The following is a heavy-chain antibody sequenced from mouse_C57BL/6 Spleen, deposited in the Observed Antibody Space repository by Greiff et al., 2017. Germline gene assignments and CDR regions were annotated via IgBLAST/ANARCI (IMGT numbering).Heavy chain of an antibody. Sequence: EVQLQESGPELVKPGASVKIPCKASGYTFTDYNMDWVKQSHGKSLEWIGDINPNNGGTIYNQKFKGKATLTVDKSSSTANMELRSLTSEDTAVYYCAVATDAMDYWGQGTSVTVSS. J-gene: IGHJ4*01. CDR1: GYTFTDYN. CDR3: AVATDAMDY. CDR2: INPNNGGT. D-gene: IGHD1-1*01. V-gene: IGHV1-18*01.